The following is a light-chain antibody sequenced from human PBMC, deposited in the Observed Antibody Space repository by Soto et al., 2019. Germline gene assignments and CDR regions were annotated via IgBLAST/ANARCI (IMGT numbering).Light chain of an antibody. Sequence: DIQMPQSPSTPSASVGDRVSITCRASQSISSWLAWYQQKPGKAPKLLIYDASSLESGVPSRFSGSGSGTDFTLTISSLQPEDFATYYCQQANSFPRTFGQGTKVDIK. CDR1: QSISSW. V-gene: IGKV1-5*01. CDR3: QQANSFPRT. J-gene: IGKJ1*01. CDR2: DAS.